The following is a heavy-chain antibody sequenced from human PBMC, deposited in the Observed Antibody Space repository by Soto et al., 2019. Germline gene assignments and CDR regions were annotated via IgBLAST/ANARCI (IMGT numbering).Heavy chain of an antibody. V-gene: IGHV1-69*01. J-gene: IGHJ6*02. CDR1: GGTFANFI. CDR3: ARNGTYSSSLSQYSGMDV. D-gene: IGHD6-6*01. CDR2: IVPMFGTP. Sequence: QVQLVQSGAEVKEPGSSVRVSCKASGGTFANFIMNWVRQTPGQGLEWMGGIVPMFGTPTYAGKFKGRVNISATGSTSTAYMELTSLRSEDTAVYYCARNGTYSSSLSQYSGMDVWGQGTTVTVS.